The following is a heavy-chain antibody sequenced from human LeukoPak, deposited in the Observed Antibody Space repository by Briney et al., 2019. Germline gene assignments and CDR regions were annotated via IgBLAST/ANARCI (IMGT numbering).Heavy chain of an antibody. CDR1: GFPFSIYE. J-gene: IGHJ4*02. CDR3: ALLAVASDFDY. D-gene: IGHD6-19*01. CDR2: IASSGTTI. V-gene: IGHV3-48*03. Sequence: GGSLRLSCAVFGFPFSIYEMNWVRRAPGKGLEWVSNIASSGTTIYYADSVKGRFSISRDNAKSSLYLQMNSLRVEDTAVYYCALLAVASDFDYWGQGALVTVSS.